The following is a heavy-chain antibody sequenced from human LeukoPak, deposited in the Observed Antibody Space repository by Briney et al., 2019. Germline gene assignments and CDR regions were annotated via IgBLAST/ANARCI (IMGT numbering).Heavy chain of an antibody. J-gene: IGHJ4*02. D-gene: IGHD3-22*01. V-gene: IGHV5-51*01. CDR3: ARQGSPLVGYDSSGYYYALTFDY. CDR1: GYRFTSYW. CDR2: IYPGDSDT. Sequence: SGESLKISCKGSGYRFTSYWIGWVRQMPGKGLEWMGIIYPGDSDTRYSPSFQGQVTISADKSISTAYLQWSSLKASDTAMYYCARQGSPLVGYDSSGYYYALTFDYWGQGTLVTVSS.